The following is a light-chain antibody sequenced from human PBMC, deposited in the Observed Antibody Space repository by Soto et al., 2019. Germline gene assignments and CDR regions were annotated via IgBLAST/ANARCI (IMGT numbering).Light chain of an antibody. V-gene: IGKV3-15*01. CDR2: GAS. J-gene: IGKJ1*01. CDR1: QSVSSN. Sequence: EIVMTQSPATLSVSPGERATLSCRASQSVSSNLAWYQQKPGQAPRLLIYGASTRATGIPARFSGSGSGTEFTLTISSLQSEDFAVYCCQQYNNWPPVTCGQGTKVEIK. CDR3: QQYNNWPPVT.